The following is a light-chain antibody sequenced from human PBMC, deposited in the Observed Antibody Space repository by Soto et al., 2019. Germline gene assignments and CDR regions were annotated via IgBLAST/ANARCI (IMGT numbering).Light chain of an antibody. J-gene: IGKJ1*01. V-gene: IGKV1-5*03. CDR1: PSISSW. CDR3: QQYNSYWT. CDR2: KAA. Sequence: DIQMTQSPSTLSASVGDRVTITCRASPSISSWLAWYQQKPGKAPKLLIYKAASVESGVPSRFSGSGSGTEFSLTISRLQPDDFATYYCQQYNSYWTFGQGTKVEIK.